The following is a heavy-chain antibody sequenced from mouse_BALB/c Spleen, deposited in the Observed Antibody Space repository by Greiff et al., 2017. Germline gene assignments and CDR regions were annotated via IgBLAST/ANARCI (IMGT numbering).Heavy chain of an antibody. Sequence: EVQGVESGGGLVKPGGSLKLSCAASGFTFSSYAMSWVRQSPEKRLEWVAEISSGGSYTYYPDSVKGRFTISRDNAKNNLYLQMSSLKSEDTAMYYCARGSTASYYFDYWGQGTTLTVSS. CDR3: ARGSTASYYFDY. V-gene: IGHV5-6*01. CDR1: GFTFSSYA. J-gene: IGHJ2*01. CDR2: ISSGGSYT. D-gene: IGHD1-2*01.